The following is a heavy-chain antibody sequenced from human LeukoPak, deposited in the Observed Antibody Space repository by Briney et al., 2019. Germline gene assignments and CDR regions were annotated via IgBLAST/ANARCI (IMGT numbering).Heavy chain of an antibody. Sequence: PGGSLRLSCAASGFTFSNYAMSWVRQAPGKGLEWVSVISHSGGSTYYADSVKGRFTISRDTSKNTLYLQMNSLRAEDTAVYYCARERSNFDYWGQGTLVTVSS. D-gene: IGHD5/OR15-5a*01. J-gene: IGHJ4*02. CDR3: ARERSNFDY. CDR1: GFTFSNYA. V-gene: IGHV3-23*01. CDR2: ISHSGGST.